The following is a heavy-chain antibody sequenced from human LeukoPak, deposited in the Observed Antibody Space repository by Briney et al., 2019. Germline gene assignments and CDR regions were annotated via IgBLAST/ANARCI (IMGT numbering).Heavy chain of an antibody. CDR3: ARAEYGDYGAGYYYMDV. V-gene: IGHV3-7*01. J-gene: IGHJ6*03. D-gene: IGHD4-17*01. CDR1: GFTFSNYW. Sequence: GGSLRLSCAASGFTFSNYWMSWVRQAPGKGLEWVANIKQDGSEKYYVDSVKGRFTISRDNAKNSLYLQMNSLRAEDTAVYYCARAEYGDYGAGYYYMDVWGKGTTVTVSS. CDR2: IKQDGSEK.